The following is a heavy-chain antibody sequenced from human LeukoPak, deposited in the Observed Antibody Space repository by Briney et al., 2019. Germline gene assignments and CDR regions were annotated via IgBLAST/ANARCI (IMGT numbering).Heavy chain of an antibody. CDR3: VRQREYYESSGYYSFDY. Sequence: GGSLRLSCAASGFTFSSYAMSWVRQAPGKGLEWVSAISGSGGTTYYAGSVKGRFTISRDDSKNTLYLQMNSLRVEDTAVYYCVRQREYYESSGYYSFDYWGQGTLVTVSS. V-gene: IGHV3-23*01. CDR1: GFTFSSYA. CDR2: ISGSGGTT. J-gene: IGHJ4*02. D-gene: IGHD3-22*01.